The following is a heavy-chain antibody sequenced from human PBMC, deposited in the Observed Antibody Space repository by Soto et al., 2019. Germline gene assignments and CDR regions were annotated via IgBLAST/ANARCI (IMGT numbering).Heavy chain of an antibody. Sequence: GGSLRLSCAASGFTFSSYSMNWVRQAPGKGLEWVSSISSSSSYIYYADSVKGRFTISRDNAKNSLYLQMNSLRAEDTAVYYCARDSVVVVPEGNRDDAFDIWGQGTMVTVSS. CDR3: ARDSVVVVPEGNRDDAFDI. J-gene: IGHJ3*02. D-gene: IGHD2-2*01. V-gene: IGHV3-21*01. CDR1: GFTFSSYS. CDR2: ISSSSSYI.